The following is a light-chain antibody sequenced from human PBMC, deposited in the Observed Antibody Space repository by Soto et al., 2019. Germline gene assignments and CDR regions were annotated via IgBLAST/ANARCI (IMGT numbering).Light chain of an antibody. CDR1: KLGDKY. Sequence: SYELTQPPSVSVSPGQTASITCSGEKLGDKYACWYQQKPGQSPVLVIYQDSKRPSGIPERFSGSNSGNTATLTISGTQAMDEADYYCQEWDSSPAWVFGGGTKLTVL. V-gene: IGLV3-1*01. CDR2: QDS. CDR3: QEWDSSPAWV. J-gene: IGLJ3*02.